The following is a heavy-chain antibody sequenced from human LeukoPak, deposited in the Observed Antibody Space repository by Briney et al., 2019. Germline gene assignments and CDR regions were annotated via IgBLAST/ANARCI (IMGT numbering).Heavy chain of an antibody. CDR1: GFTFDDYA. CDR3: AKGSTIFGGREPVDY. D-gene: IGHD3-3*01. V-gene: IGHV3-43D*03. J-gene: IGHJ4*02. Sequence: PGGSLRLSCAASGFTFDDYAMHWVRQAPGKGLEWVSLISWDGGSTYYADSVKGRFTISRDNSKNSLYLQMNSLRAEDTALYYCAKGSTIFGGREPVDYWGQGTLVTVSS. CDR2: ISWDGGST.